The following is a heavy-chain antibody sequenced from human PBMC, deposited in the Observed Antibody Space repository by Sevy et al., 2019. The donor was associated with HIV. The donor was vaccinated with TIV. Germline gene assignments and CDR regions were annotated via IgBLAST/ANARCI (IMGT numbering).Heavy chain of an antibody. CDR2: IYSGGST. V-gene: IGHV3-66*02. CDR1: GFTVSSNY. CDR3: ARSPDYYDSTSLDY. D-gene: IGHD3-22*01. J-gene: IGHJ4*02. Sequence: GGSLRLSCAASGFTVSSNYMSWVRQAPGKGLEWVSVIYSGGSTYYADSVKGRFTISRDNSKNTLYLQMNSLRAEDTAVYYCARSPDYYDSTSLDYWGQGTLVTVSS.